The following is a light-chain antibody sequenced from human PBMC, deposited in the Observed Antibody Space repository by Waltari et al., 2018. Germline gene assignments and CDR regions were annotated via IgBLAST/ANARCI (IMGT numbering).Light chain of an antibody. CDR2: AAS. CDR3: QQYDGSVVT. V-gene: IGKV3-20*01. J-gene: IGKJ4*01. CDR1: QYITGNW. Sequence: EIVLTQYPGTLSLSPGERVTLSGKASQYITGNWLTCYQPKPGQAPRLLIYAASTRAPGIPDRFSGSGSGTDFSLTISRLEPEDAAAYYCQQYDGSVVTFGGGTKVEIK.